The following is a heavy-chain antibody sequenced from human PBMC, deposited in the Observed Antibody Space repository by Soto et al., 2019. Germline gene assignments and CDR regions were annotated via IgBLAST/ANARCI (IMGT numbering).Heavy chain of an antibody. J-gene: IGHJ3*02. Sequence: QVQLQQWGAGLLKPSETLSLTCAVSGGSFSGYYWTWIRQTPGKGLEWIGEINHSGSTNYEPSLKGRVSISADTSKKQFSLNLTSVTAADTAVYYCARGECSSVYCFTRWALDIWGQGTVVTVSS. CDR3: ARGECSSVYCFTRWALDI. D-gene: IGHD2-2*01. V-gene: IGHV4-34*01. CDR2: INHSGST. CDR1: GGSFSGYY.